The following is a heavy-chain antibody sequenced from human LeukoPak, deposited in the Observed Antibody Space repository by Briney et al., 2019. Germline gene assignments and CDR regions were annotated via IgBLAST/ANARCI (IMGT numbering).Heavy chain of an antibody. CDR1: GGSISSGNYY. Sequence: PSETLSLTCTVSGGSISSGNYYWRWIRQPAGKGLEWIGRIYTSGTTNYNPSLKSRVTISIDTSKNQFSLKLSSVTAADTAVYYCARDRFSGGYNFDYWGQGTLVTVSS. CDR2: IYTSGTT. D-gene: IGHD1-26*01. CDR3: ARDRFSGGYNFDY. J-gene: IGHJ4*02. V-gene: IGHV4-61*02.